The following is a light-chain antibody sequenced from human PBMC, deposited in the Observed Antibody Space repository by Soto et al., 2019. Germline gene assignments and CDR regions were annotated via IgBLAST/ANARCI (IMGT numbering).Light chain of an antibody. CDR3: QQFDSVPLT. J-gene: IGKJ4*01. Sequence: DVQMTQSPSSLSASVGDIVTITCQASHDIGTYLNWYQHKPGKAPKLLIFDTSHLATGVPARFSGGGSDTYFTFTITNLQPEDFAVYYCQQFDSVPLTFGGGTQVEI. V-gene: IGKV1-33*01. CDR2: DTS. CDR1: HDIGTY.